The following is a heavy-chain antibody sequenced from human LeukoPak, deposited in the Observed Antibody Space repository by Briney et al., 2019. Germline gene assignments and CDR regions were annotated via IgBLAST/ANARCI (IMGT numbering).Heavy chain of an antibody. D-gene: IGHD3-10*01. V-gene: IGHV1-2*02. J-gene: IGHJ6*03. Sequence: GASVKVSCKASGYTFTGYYMHWVRRAPGQGVGGMGWINPNSGGTNYAQKCPGRVTMPRDTPISTAYMELSRLRSDDTAVYYCARDRLVRGVTTYYYYMDVWGKGATVTVSS. CDR1: GYTFTGYY. CDR2: INPNSGGT. CDR3: ARDRLVRGVTTYYYYMDV.